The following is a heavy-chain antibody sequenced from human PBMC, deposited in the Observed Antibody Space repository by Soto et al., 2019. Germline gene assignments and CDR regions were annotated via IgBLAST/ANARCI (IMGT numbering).Heavy chain of an antibody. CDR1: GGSISSGDYY. CDR3: ARQSPFLWGSYRSGKGGFDY. CDR2: IYYSGST. J-gene: IGHJ4*02. D-gene: IGHD3-16*02. V-gene: IGHV4-30-4*01. Sequence: SETLSLTCTVSGGSISSGDYYWSWIRQPPGKGLEWIGYIYYSGSTYYNPSLKSRVTISVDTSKNQFSLKLSSVTAADTAVYYCARQSPFLWGSYRSGKGGFDYWGQGTLVTVSS.